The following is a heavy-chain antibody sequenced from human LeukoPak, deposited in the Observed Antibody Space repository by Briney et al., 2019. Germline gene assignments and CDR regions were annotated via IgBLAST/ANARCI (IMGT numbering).Heavy chain of an antibody. J-gene: IGHJ4*02. D-gene: IGHD6-13*01. Sequence: GGSLRLSCAASGFTFSSYGMHWVRQAPGKGLEWVAVISYDGSNKYYADSVKGRFTISRDNSKNTLYLQMNSLRAEDTAVYYCAKDRGQQLVGTYFDYWGQGTLVTVSS. CDR2: ISYDGSNK. CDR3: AKDRGQQLVGTYFDY. CDR1: GFTFSSYG. V-gene: IGHV3-30*18.